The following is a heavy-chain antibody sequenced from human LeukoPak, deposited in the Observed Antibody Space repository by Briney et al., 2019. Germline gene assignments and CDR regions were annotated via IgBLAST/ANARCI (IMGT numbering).Heavy chain of an antibody. J-gene: IGHJ4*02. CDR1: GGSISSYY. CDR2: IYYSGST. Sequence: PSETLSLTCTVSGGSISSYYWSWIRQPPGKGLEWIGYIYYSGSTNYNPSLKSRVTISVDTSKNQFSLKLSSVTAADTAVYYCARGLRGRGYCSGGSCKPAFDYWGQGTLVTVSS. D-gene: IGHD2-15*01. CDR3: ARGLRGRGYCSGGSCKPAFDY. V-gene: IGHV4-59*12.